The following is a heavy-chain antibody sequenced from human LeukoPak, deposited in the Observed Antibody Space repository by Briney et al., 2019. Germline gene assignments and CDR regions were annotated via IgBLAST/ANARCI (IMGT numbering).Heavy chain of an antibody. CDR2: IYHSGST. J-gene: IGHJ4*02. CDR1: GGSISSGDYH. D-gene: IGHD3-22*01. CDR3: AKTYYDGSGYHFDY. Sequence: KPSETLSLTCTVSGGSISSGDYHWSWICQPPGKGLEWIGYIYHSGSTYYNPSLKSRVTISVDTSKNQFSLKLTSVTAADTAVYYCAKTYYDGSGYHFDYWGQGTLVTVSS. V-gene: IGHV4-30-4*01.